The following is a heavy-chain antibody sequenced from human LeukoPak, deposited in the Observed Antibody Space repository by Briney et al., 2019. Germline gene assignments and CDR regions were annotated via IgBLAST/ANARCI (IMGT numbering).Heavy chain of an antibody. CDR1: GCSFTNYW. J-gene: IGHJ6*03. Sequence: NRGESLMISCKGSGCSFTNYWIGWVRQMPGKGLEWMGIIYPGDSNTRYSPSFQGQVTISADKSITTAYLQWSSLKASDTAIYYCASGPYCSSTSCYSPYYSYYMDVWGKGTTVTVS. CDR3: ASGPYCSSTSCYSPYYSYYMDV. CDR2: IYPGDSNT. D-gene: IGHD2-2*01. V-gene: IGHV5-51*01.